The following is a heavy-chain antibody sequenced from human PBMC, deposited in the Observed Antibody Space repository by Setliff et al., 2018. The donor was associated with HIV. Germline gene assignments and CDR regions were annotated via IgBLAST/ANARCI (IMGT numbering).Heavy chain of an antibody. CDR3: VIGRDYYDSRGYFLYNYYVLDV. CDR1: GGTCSSYA. CDR2: IITIFGTA. J-gene: IGHJ6*02. Sequence: SVKVACKASGGTCSSYAISWVRQAPGQGLEWMGGIITIFGTANYAQKVQGRVTITADESPSTAYMEMSILRSEDTAVYYCVIGRDYYDSRGYFLYNYYVLDVWGQGTTVTVSS. V-gene: IGHV1-69*13. D-gene: IGHD3-22*01.